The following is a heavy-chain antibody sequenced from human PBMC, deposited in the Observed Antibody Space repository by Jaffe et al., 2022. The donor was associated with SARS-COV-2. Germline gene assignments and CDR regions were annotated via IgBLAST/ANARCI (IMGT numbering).Heavy chain of an antibody. V-gene: IGHV3-7*03. Sequence: EVQLVESGGGLVQPGGSLRLSCAASGFTFSTYWMSWVRQAPGKGLEWVASIKEDGSEKYSVDSLKGRFAISRDNAKNSLYLQMNSLRAEDTALYYCARAGYNSNWAPDYWGQGTLVTVSS. J-gene: IGHJ4*02. CDR1: GFTFSTYW. CDR2: IKEDGSEK. D-gene: IGHD6-13*01. CDR3: ARAGYNSNWAPDY.